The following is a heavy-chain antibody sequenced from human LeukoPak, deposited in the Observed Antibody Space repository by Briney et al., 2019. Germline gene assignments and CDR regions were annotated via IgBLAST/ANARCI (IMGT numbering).Heavy chain of an antibody. J-gene: IGHJ2*01. CDR2: ISYDGSNK. V-gene: IGHV3-30-3*01. CDR3: ADLVSDP. Sequence: GSLRLSCAASGFTFSSYAMHWVRQAPGKGLEWVAVISYDGSNKYYADSVKGRFTISRDNSKNTLYLQMNSLRAEDTAVYYCADLVSDPWGRGTLVTVSS. D-gene: IGHD3-3*01. CDR1: GFTFSSYA.